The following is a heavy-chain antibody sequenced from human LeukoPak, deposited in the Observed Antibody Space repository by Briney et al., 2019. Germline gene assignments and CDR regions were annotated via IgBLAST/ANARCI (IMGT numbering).Heavy chain of an antibody. CDR3: ARDTEDWFDP. CDR1: GGSISSSSYY. CDR2: IHYSGST. Sequence: SETLSLTCTVSGGSISSSSYYWGWIRQPPGKGLEWIGSIHYSGSTYYNPSLKSRVTISVDTSKNQFSLKLSSATAADTAVYYCARDTEDWFDPWGQGTLVTVSS. D-gene: IGHD4-17*01. J-gene: IGHJ5*02. V-gene: IGHV4-39*07.